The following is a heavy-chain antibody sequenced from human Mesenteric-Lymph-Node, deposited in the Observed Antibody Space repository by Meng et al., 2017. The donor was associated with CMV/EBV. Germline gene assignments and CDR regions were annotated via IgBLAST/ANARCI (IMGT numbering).Heavy chain of an antibody. CDR2: INHSGRT. CDR1: GGCFSGYY. Sequence: QWGAGLLKSSEIPSVTCAVYGGCFSGYYWNWIRQSPEKGLEWIGEINHSGRTTYNPSFTSRIIISVDTSTNQISLNMSSVTAADTAVYYCARGSSYDILTGYFDYWGQGALVTVSS. J-gene: IGHJ4*02. CDR3: ARGSSYDILTGYFDY. D-gene: IGHD3-9*01. V-gene: IGHV4-34*02.